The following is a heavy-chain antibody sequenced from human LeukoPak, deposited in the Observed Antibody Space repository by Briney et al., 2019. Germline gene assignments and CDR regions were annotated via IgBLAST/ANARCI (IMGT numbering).Heavy chain of an antibody. CDR2: IYYSGST. Sequence: PSETLSLTCTVSGGSISSSGYYWNWIRQHPGKGLEWIGCIYYSGSTYYNPSLKSRVIISVDTSKNQFSLKLSSVTAADTAVYYCARDGSSETPYYNWFDPWGQGTLVTVSS. CDR3: ARDGSSETPYYNWFDP. D-gene: IGHD6-6*01. CDR1: GGSISSSGYY. J-gene: IGHJ5*02. V-gene: IGHV4-31*03.